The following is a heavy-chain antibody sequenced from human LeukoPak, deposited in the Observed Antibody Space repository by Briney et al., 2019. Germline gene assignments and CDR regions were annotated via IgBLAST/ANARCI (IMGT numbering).Heavy chain of an antibody. CDR2: ISYDGSNK. CDR3: AKSLSSGYPFDY. CDR1: GFTFSTYG. Sequence: GGSLRLSCAASGFTFSTYGMHWVRQAPGKGLEWVAVISYDGSNKYYADSVKGRFTISRDNSKNTLYLQMNSLRAEDTAVYYCAKSLSSGYPFDYWGQGTLVTVSS. J-gene: IGHJ4*02. D-gene: IGHD3-22*01. V-gene: IGHV3-30*18.